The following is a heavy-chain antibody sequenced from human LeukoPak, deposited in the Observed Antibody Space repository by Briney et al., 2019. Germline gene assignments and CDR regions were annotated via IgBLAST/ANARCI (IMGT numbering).Heavy chain of an antibody. V-gene: IGHV7-4-1*02. D-gene: IGHD3-22*01. J-gene: IGHJ4*02. CDR2: INTNAGNP. CDR1: GYIFTSYV. Sequence: ASVKVSCKASGYIFTSYVLHWVRQAPGQGLEWMGWINTNAGNPAYAQGFTGRFVFSLDTSVSTAYLQISSLKADDTAMYYCARGDYETHGYQTRWGQGTLVTVSS. CDR3: ARGDYETHGYQTR.